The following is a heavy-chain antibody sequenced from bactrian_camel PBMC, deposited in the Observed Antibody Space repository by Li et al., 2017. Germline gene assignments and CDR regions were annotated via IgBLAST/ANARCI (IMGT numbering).Heavy chain of an antibody. CDR2: ISGDATRT. D-gene: IGHD4*01. Sequence: DVQLVESGGGLVQPGGSLRLSCAASGFTFSTYYMSWVRQAPGKGLEWVSAISGDATRTDYLDSVKGRFTISRDNAKNTVYLQMNSLRPEDTAVYYCVADVYSSSSSPRGTQVTVS. V-gene: IGHV3S10*01. J-gene: IGHJ4*01. CDR1: GFTFSTYY.